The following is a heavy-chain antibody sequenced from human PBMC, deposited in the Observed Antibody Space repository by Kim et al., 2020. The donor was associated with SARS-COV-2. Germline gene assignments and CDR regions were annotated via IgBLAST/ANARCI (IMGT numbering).Heavy chain of an antibody. CDR2: ISGTATLI. D-gene: IGHD3-3*02. V-gene: IGHV3-48*02. J-gene: IGHJ5*02. CDR3: ARAGADCSIWFYP. Sequence: GGSLRLSCAASGFTFSSYAMNWVRQAPGKGLEWVSSISGTATLIHDADSVKGRFTISRDNAKNSLYLQMNSLTDEDTAVYYCARAGADCSIWFYPWGQGTRGTVP. CDR1: GFTFSSYA.